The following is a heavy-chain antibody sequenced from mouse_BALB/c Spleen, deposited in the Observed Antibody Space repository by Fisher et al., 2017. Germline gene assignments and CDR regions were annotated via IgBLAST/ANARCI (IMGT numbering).Heavy chain of an antibody. D-gene: IGHD2-10*02. Sequence: KFKGKATLTADKSSSTAYMQLSSLTSEDSAVYYCASQYASMDYWGQGTSVTVSS. V-gene: IGHV1-69*02. J-gene: IGHJ4*01. CDR3: ASQYASMDY.